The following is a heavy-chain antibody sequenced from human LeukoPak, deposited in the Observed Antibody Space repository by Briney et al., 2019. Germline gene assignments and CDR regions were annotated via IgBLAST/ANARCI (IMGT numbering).Heavy chain of an antibody. Sequence: ASVKVSCKASGYTFTGYYMHWVRQAPGQGLEWMGWINPNSGGTNYAQKFQGRVTMTRDTSISTAYMELSRLRSDDTAVYYCARAHGGNDAFDIWGQGTMVTVSS. CDR3: ARAHGGNDAFDI. D-gene: IGHD4-23*01. J-gene: IGHJ3*02. CDR2: INPNSGGT. CDR1: GYTFTGYY. V-gene: IGHV1-2*02.